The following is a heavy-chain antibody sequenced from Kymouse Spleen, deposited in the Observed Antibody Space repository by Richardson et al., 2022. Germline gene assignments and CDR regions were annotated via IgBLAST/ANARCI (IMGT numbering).Heavy chain of an antibody. V-gene: IGHV4-31*03. CDR2: IYYSGST. D-gene: IGHD3-10*01. CDR3: ARGGRADYYGSGSYGYYGMDV. Sequence: QVQLQESGPGLVKPSQTLSLTCTVSGGSISSGGYYWSWIRQHPGKGLEWIGYIYYSGSTYYNPSLKSRVTISVDTSKNQFSLKLSSVTAADTAVYYCARGGRADYYGSGSYGYYGMDVWGQGTTVTVSS. CDR1: GGSISSGGYY. J-gene: IGHJ6*02.